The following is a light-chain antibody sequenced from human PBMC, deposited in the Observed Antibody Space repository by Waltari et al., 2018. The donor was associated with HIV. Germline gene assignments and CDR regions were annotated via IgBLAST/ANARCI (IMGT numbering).Light chain of an antibody. Sequence: QSALTQPASVSGSPGQSITISCSGTSSDVGSYNYVSWYQHHPGQAPKLVIYDVDTRIPGFSGRFSGSKSGNTASLTISGLRAEDEADYYCGSYTSSSTYVFGTGTEVTVL. CDR3: GSYTSSSTYV. V-gene: IGLV2-14*03. CDR1: SSDVGSYNY. J-gene: IGLJ1*01. CDR2: DVD.